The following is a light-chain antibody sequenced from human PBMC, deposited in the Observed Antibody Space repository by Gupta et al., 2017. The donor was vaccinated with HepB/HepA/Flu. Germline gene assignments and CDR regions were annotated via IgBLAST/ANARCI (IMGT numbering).Light chain of an antibody. V-gene: IGLV1-47*01. J-gene: IGLJ1*01. Sequence: QSVLTPPPSASGTPGQRVTISCSGSSSNIGSNYLYWYQQFPGTAPNLLIYMNNQRTSGVPDRFSGSKSGTSASLAISGLRADDEADYYCATEDDSRSGYVFGNGTKVTVL. CDR3: ATEDDSRSGYV. CDR2: MNN. CDR1: SSNIGSNY.